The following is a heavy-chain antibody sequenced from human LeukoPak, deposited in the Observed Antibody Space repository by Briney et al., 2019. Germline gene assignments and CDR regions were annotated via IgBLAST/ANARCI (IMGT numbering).Heavy chain of an antibody. CDR1: GFPSGTYW. CDR2: IKEDGIVQ. CDR3: VGQLLLAV. J-gene: IGHJ6*04. D-gene: IGHD2-2*01. Sequence: GGSLRLSCTASGFPSGTYWISRVRQAPGKGLEQLANIKEDGIVQDYVDSVKCRFTISRDNAKNSVDLQMSSLRVDDTAVYDCVGQLLLAVWGKGTTVTVSS. V-gene: IGHV3-7*01.